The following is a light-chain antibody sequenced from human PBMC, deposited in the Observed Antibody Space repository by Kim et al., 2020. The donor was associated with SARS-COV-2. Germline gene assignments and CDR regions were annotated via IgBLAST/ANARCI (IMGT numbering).Light chain of an antibody. CDR3: SSYTSSSTLHV. V-gene: IGLV2-14*03. CDR1: SSDVGSNNY. Sequence: SISISCTETSSDVGSNNYVSVYQQHPGKAPKLRIYDVSNRPSGVSNRFSGSKSGNTASLTISGLQAEDEADYYCSSYTSSSTLHVFGTGTKVTVL. CDR2: DVS. J-gene: IGLJ1*01.